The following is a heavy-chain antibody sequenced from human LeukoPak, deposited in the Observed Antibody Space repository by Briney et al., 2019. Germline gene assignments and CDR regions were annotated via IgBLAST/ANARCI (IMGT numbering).Heavy chain of an antibody. V-gene: IGHV1-69*01. CDR3: ARGRMVATDAFDI. J-gene: IGHJ3*02. Sequence: SVKVSCKASGGTFGSYAISWVRQAPGQGLEWMGGIIPIFGTANYAQKFQGRVTITADESTSTAYMELSSLRSEDTAVYYCARGRMVATDAFDIWGQGTMVTVSS. D-gene: IGHD5-12*01. CDR1: GGTFGSYA. CDR2: IIPIFGTA.